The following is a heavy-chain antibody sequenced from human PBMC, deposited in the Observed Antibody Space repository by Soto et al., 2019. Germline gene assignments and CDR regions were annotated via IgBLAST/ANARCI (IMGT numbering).Heavy chain of an antibody. J-gene: IGHJ6*02. V-gene: IGHV6-1*01. CDR3: ARASQQWLVPQFYYYYYGMDV. Sequence: SQTLSLTCAISGDSVSSNSAAWNWIRQSPSRGLEWLGRTYYRSKWYNDYAVSVKSRITINPDTSKNQFSLQLNSVTPEGTAVYYCARASQQWLVPQFYYYYYGMDVWGQGTTVTVSS. D-gene: IGHD6-19*01. CDR2: TYYRSKWYN. CDR1: GDSVSSNSAA.